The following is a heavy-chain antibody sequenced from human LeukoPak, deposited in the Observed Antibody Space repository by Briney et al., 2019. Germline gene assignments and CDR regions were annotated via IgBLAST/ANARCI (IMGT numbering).Heavy chain of an antibody. CDR1: GYTFTGYY. CDR3: ATRCTNGVCYKAYYMDV. J-gene: IGHJ6*03. Sequence: ASVKVSCKASGYTFTGYYMHWVRQAPGQGLEWMGWINPNSGGTNYAQKFQGRVTMTRDASTSTAYMELSGLRSDGTAVYYCATRCTNGVCYKAYYMDVWGKGTTVTVSS. V-gene: IGHV1-2*02. D-gene: IGHD2-8*01. CDR2: INPNSGGT.